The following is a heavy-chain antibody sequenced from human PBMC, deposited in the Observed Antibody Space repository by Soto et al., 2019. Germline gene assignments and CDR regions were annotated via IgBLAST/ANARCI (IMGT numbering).Heavy chain of an antibody. CDR2: ITWNSGNI. CDR3: AKDMRQSSSGWTYFDD. D-gene: IGHD6-19*01. Sequence: EVQLVESGGGLVQPGRYLRLSCTDSGFTFDDYAMHWVRQGPGKGPAWVSGITWNSGNIGYADSVKGRFTISRANAKNSLYLQMTSLRAEDTAFYYCAKDMRQSSSGWTYFDDWGQGTLVTVSS. V-gene: IGHV3-9*01. J-gene: IGHJ4*02. CDR1: GFTFDDYA.